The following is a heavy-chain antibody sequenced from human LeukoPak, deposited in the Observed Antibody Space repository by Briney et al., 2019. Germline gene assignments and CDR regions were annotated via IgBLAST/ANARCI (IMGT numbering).Heavy chain of an antibody. CDR2: ISSSSSYI. CDR3: AKKTIVGATVDAFDI. V-gene: IGHV3-21*01. D-gene: IGHD1-26*01. J-gene: IGHJ3*02. Sequence: GGSLRLSCAASGFTFSSYSMNWVRQAPGKGLEWASSISSSSSYIYYADSVKGRFTISRDNSKNTLYLQMNSLRAEDTAVYYCAKKTIVGATVDAFDIWGQGTMVIVSS. CDR1: GFTFSSYS.